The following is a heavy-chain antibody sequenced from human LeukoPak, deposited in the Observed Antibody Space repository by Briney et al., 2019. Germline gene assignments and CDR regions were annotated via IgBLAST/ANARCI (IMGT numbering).Heavy chain of an antibody. Sequence: ASVKVSCKVSGYSIIELSTHWVRQAPGKGLEWMGGVNLEHGNPVYAQKFQGRIAMTEDTTTDTAYMELHSLTSEDTAVYYCAKGVAVAGTPPGGDYWGQGTLLTVSS. CDR1: GYSIIELS. CDR3: AKGVAVAGTPPGGDY. J-gene: IGHJ4*02. CDR2: VNLEHGNP. D-gene: IGHD6-19*01. V-gene: IGHV1-24*01.